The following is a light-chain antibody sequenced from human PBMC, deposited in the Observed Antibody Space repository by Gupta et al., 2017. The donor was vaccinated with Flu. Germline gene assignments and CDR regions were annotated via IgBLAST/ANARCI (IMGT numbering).Light chain of an antibody. CDR1: ELKRRF. CDR2: KDN. Sequence: SYELTQPPSVSLSPGQTGRITCSGDELKRRFSYWYQQKPGQAPALVIYKDNQRPSGIPERFSGSSSGTTVTLTIRGVQTEDEADYYCQSTDASGDWVFGGGTQLTVL. CDR3: QSTDASGDWV. J-gene: IGLJ3*02. V-gene: IGLV3-25*02.